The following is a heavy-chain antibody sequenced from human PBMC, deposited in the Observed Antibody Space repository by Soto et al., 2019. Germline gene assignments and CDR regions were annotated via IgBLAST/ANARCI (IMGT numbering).Heavy chain of an antibody. Sequence: EVQLLESGGGLVQPGRSLRLSCAASGFTFSSYAMSWVRQAPGKGLEWVSAISGSGGTTYYGDAVKGRFTISRDNSKHEMVLQMNSLRAEDTAVYYCAKFFVETGGSSGWPWSFHYWGQGTLVTVSS. J-gene: IGHJ4*02. CDR2: ISGSGGTT. CDR1: GFTFSSYA. V-gene: IGHV3-23*01. D-gene: IGHD6-25*01. CDR3: AKFFVETGGSSGWPWSFHY.